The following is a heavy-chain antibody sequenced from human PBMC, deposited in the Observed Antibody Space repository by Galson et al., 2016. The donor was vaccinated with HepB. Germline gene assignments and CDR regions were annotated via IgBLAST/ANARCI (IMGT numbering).Heavy chain of an antibody. CDR3: ARGSYCSRASCYTSPFDF. D-gene: IGHD2-2*01. CDR2: IYYSGST. V-gene: IGHV4-59*01. Sequence: ETLSLTCTVSGGSIGDYYWNWIRQPPGKGLEWVGYIYYSGSTTYNPSLQSRVTISVDTSKSQFSLKLNSVTAADTALDYCARGSYCSRASCYTSPFDFWGQGILVTVSS. J-gene: IGHJ4*02. CDR1: GGSIGDYY.